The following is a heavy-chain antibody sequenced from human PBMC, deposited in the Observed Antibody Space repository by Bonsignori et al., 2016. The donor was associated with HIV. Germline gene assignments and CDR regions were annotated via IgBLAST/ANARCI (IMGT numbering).Heavy chain of an antibody. CDR1: GDTFSKSV. CDR2: IIPTLPIA. V-gene: IGHV1-69*04. D-gene: IGHD2-8*02. Sequence: QVQLVQSGAEVKKPGSSVKVSCKVSGDTFSKSVITWVRQVPGQGLEWMGRIIPTLPIANYAQKFQGRVTITADKSTNTAYMEMNSLRSEDTAIYYCARGFSYCTGGACNSLWGQGTLVT. CDR3: ARGFSYCTGGACNSL. J-gene: IGHJ1*01.